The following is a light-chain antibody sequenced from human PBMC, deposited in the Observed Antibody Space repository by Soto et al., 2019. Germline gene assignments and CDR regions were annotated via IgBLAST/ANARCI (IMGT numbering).Light chain of an antibody. Sequence: DIVMTQSPDSLAVSLGERATINCKSSQSVLYSSNNKNYLAWYQLKPGQPPKLLIYWASSRQLGVPDRFSGSGTGADFTLTISSLQAEDVAVYFCQQYYSTPYTFGQGTKLEI. J-gene: IGKJ2*01. CDR2: WAS. CDR3: QQYYSTPYT. CDR1: QSVLYSSNNKNY. V-gene: IGKV4-1*01.